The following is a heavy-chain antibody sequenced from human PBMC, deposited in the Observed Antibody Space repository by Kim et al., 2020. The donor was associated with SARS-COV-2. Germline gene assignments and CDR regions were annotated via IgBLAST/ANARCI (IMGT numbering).Heavy chain of an antibody. CDR2: ISGSGGST. J-gene: IGHJ6*01. D-gene: IGHD4-17*01. CDR1: GFTFSSYA. V-gene: IGHV3-23*01. Sequence: GGSLRLSCAASGFTFSSYAMSWVRQAPGKGLEWVSAISGSGGSTYYADSVKGRFTISRDNSKNTLYLQMNSLRAEDTAVYYCAKATTPNPANGLYGMDVWGQGTTVTVSS. CDR3: AKATTPNPANGLYGMDV.